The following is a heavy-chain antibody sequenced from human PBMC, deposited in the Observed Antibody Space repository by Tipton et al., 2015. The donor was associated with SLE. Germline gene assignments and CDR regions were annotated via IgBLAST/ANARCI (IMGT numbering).Heavy chain of an antibody. CDR2: IYYSGST. V-gene: IGHV4-39*07. J-gene: IGHJ3*02. Sequence: TLSLTCTVSGGSISSNGYYWGWIRQPPGKGLEWIGSIYYSGSTYYNPSLKSRVTISVDTSKNQFSLKLTSVTAADTAVYYCASGIVVVTLLYDAFDIWGQWTMVTVSS. D-gene: IGHD3-22*01. CDR1: GGSISSNGYY. CDR3: ASGIVVVTLLYDAFDI.